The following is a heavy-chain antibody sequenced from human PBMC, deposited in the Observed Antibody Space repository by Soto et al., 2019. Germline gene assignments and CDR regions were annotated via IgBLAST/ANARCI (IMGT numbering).Heavy chain of an antibody. CDR3: ARVERRTATTVVDAFNI. Sequence: QVQLQQWGAGLLKPSETLSLTCAVYGGFVSSGSYYWSWIRQPPGKGLEWIGEMSHSGGTHFNPSLKSRVTISVDTSKNQCSLKMISVTAADTALYYCARVERRTATTVVDAFNIWGPGKMVTVSS. J-gene: IGHJ3*02. CDR2: MSHSGGT. V-gene: IGHV4-34*01. D-gene: IGHD1-1*01. CDR1: GGFVSSGSYY.